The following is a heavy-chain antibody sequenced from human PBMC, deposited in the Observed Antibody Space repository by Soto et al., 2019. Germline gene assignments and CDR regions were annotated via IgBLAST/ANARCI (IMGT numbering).Heavy chain of an antibody. D-gene: IGHD6-6*01. CDR1: GFTFSSYG. Sequence: QVQLVESGGGVVQPGRSLRLSCAASGFTFSSYGMHWVRQAPGKGLEWVAVISYDGSNKYYADSVKGRFTISRDNSKNTLYLQMNRLRAEDTAVYYCAKDRIRSIAARWGLDYWGQGTLVTVSS. CDR2: ISYDGSNK. J-gene: IGHJ4*02. CDR3: AKDRIRSIAARWGLDY. V-gene: IGHV3-30*18.